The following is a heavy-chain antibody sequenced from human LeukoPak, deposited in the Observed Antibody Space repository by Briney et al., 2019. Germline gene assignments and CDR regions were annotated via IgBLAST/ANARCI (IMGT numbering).Heavy chain of an antibody. V-gene: IGHV1-69*13. CDR1: GGTFSSYA. CDR2: IIPIFGTA. J-gene: IGHJ4*02. Sequence: GASVKVSCKASGGTFSSYAISWVRQAPGQGLERMGGIIPIFGTANYAQKFQGRVTITADESTSTAYMELSSLRSEDTAVYYCAISTVVIPTPFDYWGQGTLVTVSS. D-gene: IGHD4-23*01. CDR3: AISTVVIPTPFDY.